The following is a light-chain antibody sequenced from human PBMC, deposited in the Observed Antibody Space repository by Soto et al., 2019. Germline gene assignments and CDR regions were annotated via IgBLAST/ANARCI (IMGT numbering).Light chain of an antibody. CDR2: DAS. V-gene: IGKV3-20*01. CDR3: QSQGHTPPWT. CDR1: QSVSSNY. J-gene: IGKJ1*01. Sequence: EIVLTQSPGTLSLSPGERATLSCRASQSVSSNYFAWYQQKPGQAPRLPIYDASSRATDIPDRFSRSGSGTDFPLTISRLDPDDFAVYYCQSQGHTPPWTFGQGTKVEIK.